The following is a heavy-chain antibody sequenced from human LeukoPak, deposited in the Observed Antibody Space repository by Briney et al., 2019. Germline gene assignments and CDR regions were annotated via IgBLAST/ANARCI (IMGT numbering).Heavy chain of an antibody. J-gene: IGHJ3*02. Sequence: GGSLRLSCAASGFPFSTYWMSWVRQAPGKGLEWVANINQDGTEKYYVDSVKGRFTISRDNSKNTLYLQMNSLRAEDTAVYYCAKDRWTEVDAFDIWGQGTMVTASS. CDR3: AKDRWTEVDAFDI. CDR1: GFPFSTYW. D-gene: IGHD1-1*01. V-gene: IGHV3-7*03. CDR2: INQDGTEK.